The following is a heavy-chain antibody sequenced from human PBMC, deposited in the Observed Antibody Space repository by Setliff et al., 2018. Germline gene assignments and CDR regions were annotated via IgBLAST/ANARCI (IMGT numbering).Heavy chain of an antibody. CDR1: GFTFSSRW. J-gene: IGHJ5*02. CDR3: ARVVDMGWFDP. Sequence: GGSLRLSCVVSGFTFSSRWMGWVRQAPGKGLEWVANLKYDGSESFYVDSVKGRFTISRDNAKNSLYLQMNGLRVEDTAVYYCARVVDMGWFDPWGQGTLVTSPQ. CDR2: LKYDGSES. V-gene: IGHV3-7*03.